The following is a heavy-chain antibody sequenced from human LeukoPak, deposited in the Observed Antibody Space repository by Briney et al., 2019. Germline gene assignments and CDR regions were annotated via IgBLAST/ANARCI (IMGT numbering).Heavy chain of an antibody. J-gene: IGHJ4*02. CDR2: TYYRSKWYV. Sequence: LSQTLSLTCAISGDSVTSNSAAWNWIRQSPSRGLEWLGRTYYRSKWYVDYAVSVESRMTINPDTSKNQFSLQLNSVTPEDTAVYYCARGGSGMTVSLFAYWGQGTLVTVSS. V-gene: IGHV6-1*01. CDR1: GDSVTSNSAA. D-gene: IGHD6-19*01. CDR3: ARGGSGMTVSLFAY.